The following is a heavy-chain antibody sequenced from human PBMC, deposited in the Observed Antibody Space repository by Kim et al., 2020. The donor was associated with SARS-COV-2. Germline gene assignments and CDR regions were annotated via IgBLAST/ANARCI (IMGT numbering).Heavy chain of an antibody. V-gene: IGHV3-74*01. CDR2: INSDGSST. J-gene: IGHJ6*02. CDR3: ASNSIVGATSSLYYYYGMDV. Sequence: GGSLRLSCAASGFTFSSYWMHWVRQAPGKGLVWVSRINSDGSSTSYADSVKGRFTISRDNAKNTLYLQMNSLRAEDTAVYYCASNSIVGATSSLYYYYGMDVWGQGTTVTVSS. CDR1: GFTFSSYW. D-gene: IGHD1-26*01.